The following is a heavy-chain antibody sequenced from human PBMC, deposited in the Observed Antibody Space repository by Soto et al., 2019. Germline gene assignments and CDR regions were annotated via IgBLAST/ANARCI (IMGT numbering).Heavy chain of an antibody. CDR2: IWYDGSNK. CDR3: ARDGLYLVATSTDAFDI. V-gene: IGHV3-33*01. J-gene: IGHJ3*02. D-gene: IGHD5-12*01. CDR1: GFTFSSYG. Sequence: GGSLRLSCAASGFTFSSYGMHWVRQAPGKGLEWVAVIWYDGSNKYYADSVKGRFTISRDNSKNTLYLQMNSLRAEDTAVYYCARDGLYLVATSTDAFDIWGQGTMVTVSS.